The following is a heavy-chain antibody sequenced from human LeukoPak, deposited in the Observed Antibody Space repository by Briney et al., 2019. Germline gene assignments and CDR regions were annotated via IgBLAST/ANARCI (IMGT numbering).Heavy chain of an antibody. CDR1: GFTFSSYA. CDR2: ISGSGGST. CDR3: AKVVATIRWFDY. D-gene: IGHD5-24*01. V-gene: IGHV3-23*01. Sequence: QSGGSLTLSCAASGFTFSSYAMSWVCQAQGKGLEWVSAISGSGGSTYYADSVKGRFTISRDNSKNTLYLQMNSLRAEDTAVYYCAKVVATIRWFDYWGQGTLVTVSS. J-gene: IGHJ4*02.